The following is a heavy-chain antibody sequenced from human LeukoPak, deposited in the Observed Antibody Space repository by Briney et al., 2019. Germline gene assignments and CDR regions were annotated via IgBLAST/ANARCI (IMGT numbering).Heavy chain of an antibody. CDR3: ARVGSTDSPHAFDI. CDR1: GFTFSSYW. CDR2: INSDGRMT. D-gene: IGHD3-22*01. Sequence: PGGSLRLSCAASGFTFSSYWMDWVRQVPGKGLVWFSGINSDGRMTRYAESVRGRFTISRDNAKNTLYLQMSSLRAEDTAVYYCARVGSTDSPHAFDIWGQGTTVTVSS. J-gene: IGHJ3*02. V-gene: IGHV3-74*01.